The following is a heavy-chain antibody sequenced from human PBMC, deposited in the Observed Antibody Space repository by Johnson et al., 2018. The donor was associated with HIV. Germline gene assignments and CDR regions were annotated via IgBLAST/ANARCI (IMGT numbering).Heavy chain of an antibody. V-gene: IGHV3-30*04. J-gene: IGHJ3*02. Sequence: QVQLVESGGGVVQPGRSLRLSCAASGFTFSSYAMHWVRQAPGKGLEWVAVIRYDGSTKYYADSVKGRFTISRDNSKNTLYLQMNSLRAEDTAVYYCAKNSAAFDIWGQGTMVTVSS. D-gene: IGHD2/OR15-2a*01. CDR1: GFTFSSYA. CDR2: IRYDGSTK. CDR3: AKNSAAFDI.